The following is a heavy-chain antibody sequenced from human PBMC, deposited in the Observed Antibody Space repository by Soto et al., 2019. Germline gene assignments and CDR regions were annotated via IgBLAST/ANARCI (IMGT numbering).Heavy chain of an antibody. Sequence: SVKVSCKASVYTFTNFGIIWVRQAPGQGLEWMGWIIPILSIANYAQKFQGRVTITADKSTSTAYMELSSLRSEDTAVYYCATDGHYYYGMDVWGQGTTVTVSS. J-gene: IGHJ6*02. CDR3: ATDGHYYYGMDV. CDR2: IIPILSIA. CDR1: VYTFTNFG. V-gene: IGHV1-69*10.